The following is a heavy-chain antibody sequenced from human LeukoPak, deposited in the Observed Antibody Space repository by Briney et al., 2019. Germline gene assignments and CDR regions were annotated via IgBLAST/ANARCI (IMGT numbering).Heavy chain of an antibody. J-gene: IGHJ4*02. CDR1: GFTFSSYA. CDR3: ARVIFVVVIANALDY. V-gene: IGHV3-23*01. Sequence: GGSLRLSCAASGFTFSSYAMSWVRQAPGKGLEWVSATSGSGGSTYYADSVKGRFTISRDNSKNTLYLQMNSLRAEDTAVYYCARVIFVVVIANALDYWGQGTLVTVSS. CDR2: TSGSGGST. D-gene: IGHD2-21*01.